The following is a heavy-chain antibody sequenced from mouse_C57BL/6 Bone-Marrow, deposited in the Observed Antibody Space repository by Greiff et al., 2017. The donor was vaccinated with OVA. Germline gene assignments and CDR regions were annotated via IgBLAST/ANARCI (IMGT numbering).Heavy chain of an antibody. Sequence: EVNVVESGGGLVKPGGSLKLSCAASGFTFSSYAMSWVRQTPEKRLEWVATISDGGSYTYYPDNVKGRFTISRDNAKNNLYLQMSHLKSEDTAMYYCARVGYPFAYWGQGTLVTVSA. CDR3: ARVGYPFAY. J-gene: IGHJ3*01. D-gene: IGHD2-2*01. V-gene: IGHV5-4*03. CDR2: ISDGGSYT. CDR1: GFTFSSYA.